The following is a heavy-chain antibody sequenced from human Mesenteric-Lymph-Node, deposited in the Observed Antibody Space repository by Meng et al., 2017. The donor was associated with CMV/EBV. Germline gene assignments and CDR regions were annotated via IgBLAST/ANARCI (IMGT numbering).Heavy chain of an antibody. Sequence: ASVKVSCKASGYTFTSYGISWVRQAPGQGLEWMGWISAYNGNTNYAQKFQGRVTMTRDTSTSTVYMELSSLRSEDTAVYYCARASGSSSSLDYWGQGTLVTVSS. D-gene: IGHD6-6*01. CDR2: ISAYNGNT. J-gene: IGHJ4*02. CDR3: ARASGSSSSLDY. V-gene: IGHV1-18*01. CDR1: GYTFTSYG.